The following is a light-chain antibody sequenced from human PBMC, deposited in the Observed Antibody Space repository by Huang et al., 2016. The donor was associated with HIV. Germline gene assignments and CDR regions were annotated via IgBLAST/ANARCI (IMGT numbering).Light chain of an antibody. CDR3: QQSFITPFT. V-gene: IGKV1-39*01. CDR2: AAF. Sequence: DIQMTQSPSSLSASVGDRVTITCRARQSINSYLNWYPQKPGQAPKLLIYAAFSLQSGVPSRFGGSGSGTDFTLTINSLQPEDFATYYCQQSFITPFTFGPGTKVDIK. J-gene: IGKJ3*01. CDR1: QSINSY.